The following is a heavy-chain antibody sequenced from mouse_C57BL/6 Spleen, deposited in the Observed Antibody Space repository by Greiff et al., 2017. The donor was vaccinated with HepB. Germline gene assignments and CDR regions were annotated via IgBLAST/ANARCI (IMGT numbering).Heavy chain of an antibody. CDR1: GYTFTSYW. D-gene: IGHD1-1*01. CDR2: IDPSDSYT. CDR3: AGYYGSSPLYAMDY. J-gene: IGHJ4*01. Sequence: QVQLQQPGAELVRPGTSVKLSCKASGYTFTSYWMHWVKQRPGQGLEWIGVIDPSDSYTNYNQKFKGKATLTVDTSSSTAYMQLSSLTSEDSAVYYCAGYYGSSPLYAMDYWGQGTSVTVSS. V-gene: IGHV1-59*01.